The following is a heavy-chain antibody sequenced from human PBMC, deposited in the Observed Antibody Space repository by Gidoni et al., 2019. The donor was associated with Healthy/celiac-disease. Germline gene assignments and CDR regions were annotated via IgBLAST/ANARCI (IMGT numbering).Heavy chain of an antibody. CDR2: ISYDGSNK. Sequence: QVQLVESGGGVVQPGRSLRLSCAASGFTFSSYAMHWVRQAPGKGLEWVAVISYDGSNKYYADSVKGRFTISRDNSKNTLYLQMNSLRAEDTAVYYCARDRGVYYYYGMDVWGQGTTFTVSS. CDR1: GFTFSSYA. D-gene: IGHD3-16*01. V-gene: IGHV3-30-3*01. CDR3: ARDRGVYYYYGMDV. J-gene: IGHJ6*02.